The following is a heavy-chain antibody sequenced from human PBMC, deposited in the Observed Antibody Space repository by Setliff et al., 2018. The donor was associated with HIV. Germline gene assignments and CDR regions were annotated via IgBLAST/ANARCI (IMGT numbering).Heavy chain of an antibody. Sequence: SETLSLTCAVFGGSFSGYYWSWIRQPPGKGLEWIGEINHSGSTDYNPSLKSRVTISVDTSKNQFSLKLSSVTAADTAVYYCARVGYSSSYYYYYMDVWGKGTTVTVSS. J-gene: IGHJ6*03. V-gene: IGHV4-34*01. CDR1: GGSFSGYY. CDR3: ARVGYSSSYYYYYMDV. CDR2: INHSGST. D-gene: IGHD6-6*01.